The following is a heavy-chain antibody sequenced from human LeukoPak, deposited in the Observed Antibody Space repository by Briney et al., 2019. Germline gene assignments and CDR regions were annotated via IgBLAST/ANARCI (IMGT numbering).Heavy chain of an antibody. D-gene: IGHD3-10*01. CDR3: ARGRWYYGSGSYWDY. V-gene: IGHV4-38-2*02. CDR1: GYSISSGYY. Sequence: SETLSLTCTVSGYSISSGYYWGWIRPPPGKGLEWIGSIYHSGSTYYNPSLKSRVTISVDTSKNQFSLKLSSVTAADTAVYYCARGRWYYGSGSYWDYWGQGTLVTVSS. CDR2: IYHSGST. J-gene: IGHJ4*02.